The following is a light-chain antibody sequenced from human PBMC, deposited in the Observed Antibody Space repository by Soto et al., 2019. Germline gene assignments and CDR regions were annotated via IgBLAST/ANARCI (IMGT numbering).Light chain of an antibody. J-gene: IGKJ4*01. CDR2: GTS. Sequence: EIVLTQSPGTLSLSPGERATLSCRASQNVSSSYLAWYQQKPGQAPRLLISGTSSRATGIPDRFSGGGSGTDFTLTISRLEPEDFAVYFCQQYGSSPLTFGGGTKVEIK. CDR3: QQYGSSPLT. V-gene: IGKV3-20*01. CDR1: QNVSSSY.